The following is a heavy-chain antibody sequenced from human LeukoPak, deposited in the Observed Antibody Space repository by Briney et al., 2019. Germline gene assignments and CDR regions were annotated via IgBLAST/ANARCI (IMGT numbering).Heavy chain of an antibody. V-gene: IGHV3-23*01. CDR3: AKGYYSSGWYFGH. Sequence: GGSLRLSCAASGFTFSSYAMNWVRQAPGEGLEWVSTISGSGGATYFADSVKGRFTISRDNSKNTLYLQMNSLRAEDTAVYYCAKGYYSSGWYFGHWGQGTLVTVSS. CDR1: GFTFSSYA. CDR2: ISGSGGAT. D-gene: IGHD6-19*01. J-gene: IGHJ1*01.